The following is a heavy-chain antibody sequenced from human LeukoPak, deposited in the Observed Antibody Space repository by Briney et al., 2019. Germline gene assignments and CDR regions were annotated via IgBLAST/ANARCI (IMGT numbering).Heavy chain of an antibody. CDR1: GYTFTSYG. V-gene: IGHV1-18*01. D-gene: IGHD3-22*01. CDR2: ISAYNGNT. Sequence: ASVKVSCKASGYTFTSYGISWVRQAPGQGLEWMGWISAYNGNTNYAQKLQGRVTMTTDTSTSTAYMELRSLRSDDTAVYYCARAPLVVIAQPGYFDNWGQGTLVTVSS. CDR3: ARAPLVVIAQPGYFDN. J-gene: IGHJ4*02.